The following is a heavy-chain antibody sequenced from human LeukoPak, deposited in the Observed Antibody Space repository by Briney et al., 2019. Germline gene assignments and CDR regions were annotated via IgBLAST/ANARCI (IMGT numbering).Heavy chain of an antibody. CDR1: GYTFTGYY. D-gene: IGHD6-13*01. V-gene: IGHV1-2*02. CDR2: INPNSGGT. CDR3: ARSSSSWSTWGY. Sequence: VASVKVSCKASGYTFTGYYMHWVRQAPGQGLEWMGWINPNSGGTNYAQKFQGRVTMTRDTSISTAYMELSRLRSDDTAVYYCARSSSSWSTWGYWGQGTLVTVSS. J-gene: IGHJ4*02.